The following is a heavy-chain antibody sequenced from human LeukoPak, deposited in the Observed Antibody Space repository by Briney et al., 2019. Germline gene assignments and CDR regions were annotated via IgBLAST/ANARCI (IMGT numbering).Heavy chain of an antibody. CDR2: FYYSVST. Sequence: SETLSLTCSVSGASVSSDTYYWGWIRQPPGKGLEWIGSFYYSVSTNYNPSLKSRVTMSVDTSKNQFSLKLSSVTAADTAVYYCARDIWGGIAVALRGAFDIWGQGTMVTVSS. CDR3: ARDIWGGIAVALRGAFDI. V-gene: IGHV4-39*07. J-gene: IGHJ3*02. CDR1: GASVSSDTYY. D-gene: IGHD6-19*01.